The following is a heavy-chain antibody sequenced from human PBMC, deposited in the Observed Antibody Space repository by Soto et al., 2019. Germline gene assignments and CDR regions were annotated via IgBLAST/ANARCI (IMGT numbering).Heavy chain of an antibody. J-gene: IGHJ4*02. CDR3: ARAGKVAGYYFDY. Sequence: QVQLQQWDAGLLKPSETLSLTCAVYGGSLSGYYWSWIRQPPGKGLEWIGEINHSGSTNYNPSLKSRVTISVDTSKNQFSLKLSSVTAADTAVYYCARAGKVAGYYFDYWGQGTLVTVSS. V-gene: IGHV4-34*01. CDR1: GGSLSGYY. D-gene: IGHD6-19*01. CDR2: INHSGST.